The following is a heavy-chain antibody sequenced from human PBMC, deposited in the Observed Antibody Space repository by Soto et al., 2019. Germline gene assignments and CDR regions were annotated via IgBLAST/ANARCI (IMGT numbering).Heavy chain of an antibody. J-gene: IGHJ1*01. CDR1: GFTFTSSA. Sequence: SVEVSCRASGFTFTSSAVQWVRQARGQRLEWIGWIVVGSGNTNYAQKFQERVTITRDMSTSTAYMELSSLRSEDTAVYYCAAGYSSGWYGYFQHWGQGTLVTVSS. CDR3: AAGYSSGWYGYFQH. CDR2: IVVGSGNT. V-gene: IGHV1-58*01. D-gene: IGHD6-19*01.